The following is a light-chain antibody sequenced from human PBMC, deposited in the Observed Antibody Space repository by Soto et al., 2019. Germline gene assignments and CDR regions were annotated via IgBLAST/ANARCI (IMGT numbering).Light chain of an antibody. J-gene: IGKJ3*01. CDR2: RAS. CDR1: QSIDTW. V-gene: IGKV1-5*03. CDR3: QRYDTASGT. Sequence: DIPMTQSPSTLSASVGDRVTITCRASQSIDTWLAWYQQKPGKAPKLLIYRASSLESGVPSRFSGSGSGTEFTLTISSLQPDDFSTYYCQRYDTASGTFGPGTKVDIK.